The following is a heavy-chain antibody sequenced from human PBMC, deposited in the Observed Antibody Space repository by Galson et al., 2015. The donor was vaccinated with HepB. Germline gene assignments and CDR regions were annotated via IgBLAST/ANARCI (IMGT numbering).Heavy chain of an antibody. CDR2: IIPLFNTS. Sequence: SVKVSCKASGGTFRSYAISWVRQAPGQGLEWMGGIIPLFNTSNYALKSQDRVTITADKSTNTSYMELTSLRSADTAVYYCASAITMIRGIFFQKKYGLDVWGQGATVTVSS. D-gene: IGHD3-10*01. CDR3: ASAITMIRGIFFQKKYGLDV. J-gene: IGHJ6*02. CDR1: GGTFRSYA. V-gene: IGHV1-69*06.